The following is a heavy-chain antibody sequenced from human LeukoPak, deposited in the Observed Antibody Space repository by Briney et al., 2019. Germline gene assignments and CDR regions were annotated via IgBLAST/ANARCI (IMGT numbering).Heavy chain of an antibody. D-gene: IGHD4-23*01. Sequence: GGSLRLSCAASGFTVSSNYMSWVRQAPGKGLEWVGRIKSTTVDGTPEYAAPVKGRFTISRDDSKNTVYLQMNSLKTEDTAVYYCTTGPGNSGYWGQGTLVTVSS. CDR3: TTGPGNSGY. CDR1: GFTVSSNY. J-gene: IGHJ4*02. V-gene: IGHV3-15*01. CDR2: IKSTTVDGTP.